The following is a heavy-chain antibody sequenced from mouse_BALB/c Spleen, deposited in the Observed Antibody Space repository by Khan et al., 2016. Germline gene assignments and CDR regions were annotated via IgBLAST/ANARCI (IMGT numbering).Heavy chain of an antibody. J-gene: IGHJ3*01. V-gene: IGHV1-69*02. CDR2: IDPSDNYT. CDR1: GYTFTTYW. Sequence: QVQLKQSGAELAKPGASVKLSCKASGYTFTTYWMHWVKQRPGQGLEWIGEIDPSDNYTNYNQKFKGKATLTVAKSSSTAYMQLSSLTSEDSAVYYCVSIYDGDAWFGYWGQGTLVTVSA. D-gene: IGHD2-3*01. CDR3: VSIYDGDAWFGY.